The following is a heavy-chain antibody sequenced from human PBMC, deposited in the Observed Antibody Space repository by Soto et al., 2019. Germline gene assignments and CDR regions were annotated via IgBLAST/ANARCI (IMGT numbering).Heavy chain of an antibody. CDR3: VRDDHHYSFDV. J-gene: IGHJ3*01. CDR1: GFTFSDSA. Sequence: GGSLRLSCAASGFTFSDSAMGWVRQAPGKGLEWVSSISASGYSSYYADSVKGRFTISRDTSKNTLYLQTNSLRAEDTAMYYCVRDDHHYSFDVWGQGTTVTVSS. D-gene: IGHD2-21*01. CDR2: ISASGYSS. V-gene: IGHV3-23*01.